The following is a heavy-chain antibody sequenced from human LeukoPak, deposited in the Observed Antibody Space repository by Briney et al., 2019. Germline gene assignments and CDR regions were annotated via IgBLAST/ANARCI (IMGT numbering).Heavy chain of an antibody. D-gene: IGHD2-15*01. CDR1: GFSFSSYYN. CDR2: IYHSGST. J-gene: IGHJ4*02. V-gene: IGHV4-38-2*01. Sequence: ESLTLTCAVSGFSFSSYYNWWWRRPPAGKGQGGLGSIYHSGSTYYKPSLKSRFTISEDTSKNQFSLKLRSVTAADTAVYYCARAICGGGSCHWFDYWGEGTLVTVSS. CDR3: ARAICGGGSCHWFDY.